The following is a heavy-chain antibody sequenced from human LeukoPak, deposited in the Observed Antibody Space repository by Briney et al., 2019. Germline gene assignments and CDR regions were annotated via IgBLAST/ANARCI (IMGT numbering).Heavy chain of an antibody. V-gene: IGHV4-34*01. CDR2: INHSGST. Sequence: SETLSLTCAVYGGSFSGYYWSWIRQPPGKGLEWIGEINHSGSTNYNPSLKSRVTISVDTSKNQFSLKLSFVTAADTAVYYCARAYYYGSGSYYNDYFDYWGQGTLVTVSS. CDR3: ARAYYYGSGSYYNDYFDY. CDR1: GGSFSGYY. D-gene: IGHD3-10*01. J-gene: IGHJ4*02.